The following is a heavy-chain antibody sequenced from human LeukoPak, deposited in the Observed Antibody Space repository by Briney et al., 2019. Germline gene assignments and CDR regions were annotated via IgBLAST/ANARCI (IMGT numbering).Heavy chain of an antibody. CDR3: ARARGGNHRYPFDL. Sequence: PGRSLRLSYAVSGLTLGDYGMHWVRQAPGKGLEWVAVRSYDGSNKYYADSVKGRFTISRDNSKNTLYLQMSSLRVEDTAVYYCARARGGNHRYPFDLWGQGTLVTVSS. D-gene: IGHD3-16*02. J-gene: IGHJ4*02. V-gene: IGHV3-30*03. CDR1: GLTLGDYG. CDR2: RSYDGSNK.